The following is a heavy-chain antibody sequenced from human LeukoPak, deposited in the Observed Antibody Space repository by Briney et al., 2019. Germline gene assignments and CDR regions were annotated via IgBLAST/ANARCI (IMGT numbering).Heavy chain of an antibody. CDR3: ARDPSRYDYVWGSYRPNWFDP. J-gene: IGHJ5*02. CDR2: IYYSGST. V-gene: IGHV4-39*07. Sequence: SETLSLTCTVSGGSISSSSYYWVWIRQPPGKGLEWIGSIYYSGSTYYNPSLKSRVTISVDTSKNQFSLKLSSVTAADTAVYYCARDPSRYDYVWGSYRPNWFDPWGQGTLVTVSS. CDR1: GGSISSSSYY. D-gene: IGHD3-16*02.